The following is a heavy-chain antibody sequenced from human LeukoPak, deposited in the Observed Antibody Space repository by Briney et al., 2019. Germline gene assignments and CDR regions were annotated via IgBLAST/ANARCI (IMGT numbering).Heavy chain of an antibody. CDR3: ARDLRLDDAFDI. V-gene: IGHV1-2*02. CDR2: INPNSGGT. Sequence: ASVKVSCKASGYTFTGYYLYWVRQAPGQGLEWMGWINPNSGGTNFAQKFQGRVTMTRDTSISTAYMELNRLKSDDTALYYCARDLRLDDAFDIWGQGTLVTVSS. CDR1: GYTFTGYY. D-gene: IGHD3-16*01. J-gene: IGHJ3*02.